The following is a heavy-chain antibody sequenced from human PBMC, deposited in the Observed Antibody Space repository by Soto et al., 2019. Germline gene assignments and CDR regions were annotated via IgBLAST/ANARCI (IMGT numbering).Heavy chain of an antibody. CDR1: RFTFSSYA. CDR3: AKVNKEGVIDYYYYYMDV. CDR2: ISGSGGST. D-gene: IGHD3-16*02. J-gene: IGHJ6*03. Sequence: GGSLRLSCAASRFTFSSYAMSWVRQAPGKGLEWVSAISGSGGSTYYADSVKGRFTISRDNSKNTLYLQMNSLRAEDTAVYYCAKVNKEGVIDYYYYYMDVWGKGTTVTVSS. V-gene: IGHV3-23*01.